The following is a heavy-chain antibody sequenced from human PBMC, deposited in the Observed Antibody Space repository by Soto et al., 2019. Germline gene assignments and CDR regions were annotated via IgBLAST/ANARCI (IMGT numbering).Heavy chain of an antibody. D-gene: IGHD2-2*01. Sequence: PGGSLRLSCVASGFIFSGYSMAWVRQGAGRGLEWVASISSRSTNIDYADSVKGRFSISRDNAKNLVSLQMSSLRGEDTALYYCAKFTEPGYSSIWYYFEYWGQGTPV. V-gene: IGHV3-21*06. J-gene: IGHJ4*02. CDR1: GFIFSGYS. CDR3: AKFTEPGYSSIWYYFEY. CDR2: ISSRSTNI.